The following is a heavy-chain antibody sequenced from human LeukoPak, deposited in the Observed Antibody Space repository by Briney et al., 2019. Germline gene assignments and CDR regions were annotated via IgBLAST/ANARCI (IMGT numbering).Heavy chain of an antibody. Sequence: GASVTVSCKASGGTFSSYAISWVRQAPGQGLERMGRIIPIFGTANYAQKFQGRVTITADKSTSTAYMELSSLRSEDTAVYYCARAAVEMATIHFDYWGQGTLVTVSS. CDR1: GGTFSSYA. CDR3: ARAAVEMATIHFDY. V-gene: IGHV1-69*06. CDR2: IIPIFGTA. D-gene: IGHD5-24*01. J-gene: IGHJ4*02.